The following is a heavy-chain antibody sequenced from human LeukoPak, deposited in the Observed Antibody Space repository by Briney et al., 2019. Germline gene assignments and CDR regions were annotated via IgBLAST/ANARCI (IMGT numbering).Heavy chain of an antibody. V-gene: IGHV3-30-3*01. Sequence: GGSLRLSCAASGFTFSSYAMHWVRQAPGKGLEWVAVISYDGSNKYYADSVKGRFTISRDNSKNTLYLQMNSLRAEDTAVYYCARVEDSSSYHYYYGMDVWGQGTTVTVSS. J-gene: IGHJ6*02. CDR2: ISYDGSNK. CDR1: GFTFSSYA. D-gene: IGHD6-13*01. CDR3: ARVEDSSSYHYYYGMDV.